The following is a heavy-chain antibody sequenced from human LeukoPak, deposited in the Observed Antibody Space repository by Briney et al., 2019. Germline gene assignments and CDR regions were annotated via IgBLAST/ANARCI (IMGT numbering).Heavy chain of an antibody. Sequence: GASVKVSCTASVGTSTSYAISWVRQAPGQGLEWMGRIIPIFGTANYAQKFQGRVTITADKSTSTAYMELSSLRSEDTAVYYCASRGYTYGLGGVDCWGQGTLVAVSS. CDR2: IIPIFGTA. D-gene: IGHD5-18*01. J-gene: IGHJ4*02. V-gene: IGHV1-69*06. CDR3: ASRGYTYGLGGVDC. CDR1: VGTSTSYA.